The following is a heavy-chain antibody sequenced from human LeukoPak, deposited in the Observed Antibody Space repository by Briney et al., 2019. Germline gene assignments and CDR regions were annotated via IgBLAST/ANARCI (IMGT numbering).Heavy chain of an antibody. J-gene: IGHJ4*02. V-gene: IGHV1-8*01. CDR1: GYTFTSYD. Sequence: GASVKVSCKASGYTFTSYDINWVRQATGQGLEWMGWMNPNSGNTGYAQKFQGRVTMTRNTSISTAYMELSSLRSEDTAVYYCAREESVVRGVSGYWGQGTLVTVSS. D-gene: IGHD3-10*01. CDR3: AREESVVRGVSGY. CDR2: MNPNSGNT.